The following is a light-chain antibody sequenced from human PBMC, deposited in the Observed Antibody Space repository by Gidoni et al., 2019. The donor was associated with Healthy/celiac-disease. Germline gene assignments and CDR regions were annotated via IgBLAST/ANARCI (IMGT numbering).Light chain of an antibody. CDR2: GAS. J-gene: IGKJ3*01. CDR3: QQYGSSPPVT. CDR1: QSVSSTH. V-gene: IGKV3-20*01. Sequence: EIVLTQSPGTLSLSPGKRATLSCRASQSVSSTHLAWYQQKPGQAPRLLIYGASTRATGIPDRFSGSGSGTDFTLTISRLEPEDFAVYYCQQYGSSPPVTFGPGTKVEIK.